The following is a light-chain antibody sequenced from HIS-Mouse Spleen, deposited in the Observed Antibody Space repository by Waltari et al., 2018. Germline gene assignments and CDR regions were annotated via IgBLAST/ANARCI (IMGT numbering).Light chain of an antibody. CDR3: SSYTSSSTV. CDR1: SSDFGIYNR. J-gene: IGLJ1*01. V-gene: IGLV2-18*02. CDR2: EVS. Sequence: QSALTQPPSVSGSPGQSVTISCTGTSSDFGIYNRVSWYQQPPGTAPKLMIYEVSNRPSGVPDRFSGSKSGNTASLTISGLQAEDEADYYCSSYTSSSTVFGTGTKVTVL.